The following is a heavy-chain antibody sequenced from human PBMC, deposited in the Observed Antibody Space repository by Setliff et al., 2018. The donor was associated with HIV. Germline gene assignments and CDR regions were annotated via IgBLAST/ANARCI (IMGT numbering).Heavy chain of an antibody. D-gene: IGHD3-10*01. V-gene: IGHV3-30*02. CDR1: GFTFSDYG. CDR3: TKDPTPIEVWFFSGYYSEH. CDR2: IYYNANNQ. J-gene: IGHJ4*02. Sequence: GGSLRLSCAASGFTFSDYGMHWVRQAPGKGLEWVAFIYYNANNQYYGDSVKGRFTISRDNPKNTLYLQMNSLRVEDTALYYCTKDPTPIEVWFFSGYYSEHWGQGALVTVSS.